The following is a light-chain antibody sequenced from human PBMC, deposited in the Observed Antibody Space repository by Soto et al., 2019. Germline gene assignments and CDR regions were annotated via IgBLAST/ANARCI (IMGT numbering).Light chain of an antibody. CDR3: QQYGTSPRT. J-gene: IGKJ1*01. CDR2: ASS. V-gene: IGKV1-39*01. Sequence: PSSLSASVGDIVSITCRASQSISSYLNWYQQKPGKVPKLLIYASSSLQSGVPSRFSGSGSQTDFTLTISRLEPEDFAVYYCQQYGTSPRTFGQGTKVDIK. CDR1: QSISSY.